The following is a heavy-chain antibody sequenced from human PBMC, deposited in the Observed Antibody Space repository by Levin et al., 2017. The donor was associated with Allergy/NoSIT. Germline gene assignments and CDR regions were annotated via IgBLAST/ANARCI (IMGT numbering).Heavy chain of an antibody. D-gene: IGHD3-22*01. CDR3: ASRRDYYDSSGYAWFDP. Sequence: SETLSLTCTVSGGSISSSSYYWDWIRQPPGKGLEWIGSIYYSGSTYYKPSLKSRVTISVDTSKNQFSLKLSSVTAADTAVYYCASRRDYYDSSGYAWFDPWGQGTLVTVSS. CDR1: GGSISSSSYY. V-gene: IGHV4-39*01. CDR2: IYYSGST. J-gene: IGHJ5*02.